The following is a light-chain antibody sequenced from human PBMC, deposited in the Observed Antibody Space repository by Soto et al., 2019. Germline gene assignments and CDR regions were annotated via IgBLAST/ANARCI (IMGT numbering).Light chain of an antibody. Sequence: DIQMTQSPSTLSASIGDRLTITCRASQSINRWLAWYQQKPGRTPNLLIYDASILQSGVPSRFSGSGSGTEFPLTISSLQSDDSATYYCQQFNSYPWTFGQGTKVEIK. CDR3: QQFNSYPWT. J-gene: IGKJ1*01. CDR1: QSINRW. V-gene: IGKV1-5*01. CDR2: DAS.